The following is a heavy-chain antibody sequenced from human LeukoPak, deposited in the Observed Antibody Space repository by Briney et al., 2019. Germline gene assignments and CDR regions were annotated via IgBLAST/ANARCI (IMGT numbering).Heavy chain of an antibody. V-gene: IGHV3-48*03. J-gene: IGHJ4*02. CDR1: GFTFSSYE. CDR3: ARANWNEGLDY. Sequence: GGSLGLSCAASGFTFSSYEMNWVRQAPGKGLEWVSYITSSGNAIYYADSVKGRFTISRDNAKNSLYLQMNSLRAEDTAVYYCARANWNEGLDYWGQGTLVTVSS. CDR2: ITSSGNAI. D-gene: IGHD1-1*01.